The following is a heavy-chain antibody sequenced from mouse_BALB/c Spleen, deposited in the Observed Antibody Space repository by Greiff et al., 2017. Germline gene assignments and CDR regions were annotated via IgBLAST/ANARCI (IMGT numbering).Heavy chain of an antibody. CDR2: ISTYYGDA. V-gene: IGHV1S137*01. D-gene: IGHD1-2*01. CDR1: GYTFTDYA. Sequence: VQLQQSGAELVRPGVSVKISCKGSGYTFTDYAMHWVKQSHAKSLEWIGVISTYYGDASYNQKFKGKATMTVDKSSSTAYMRLSSLTSEDSAVYYCARSTTAFDYWGQGTTLTVSS. J-gene: IGHJ2*01. CDR3: ARSTTAFDY.